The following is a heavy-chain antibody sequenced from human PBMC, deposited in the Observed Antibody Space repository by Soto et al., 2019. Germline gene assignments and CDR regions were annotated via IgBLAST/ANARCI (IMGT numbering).Heavy chain of an antibody. D-gene: IGHD1-1*01. CDR3: AKSLNINWKNWFDP. CDR1: GFTFSSNA. V-gene: IGHV3-23*01. J-gene: IGHJ5*02. Sequence: EVQLLESGGGLVQPGGSLRLSCAASGFTFSSNAMNWVRQAPGKGLEWVSVISGTGGRIYYADSVKGRFTISRDSSKNTLYLEMNSLRVEDTAVYYCAKSLNINWKNWFDPWGQGTLVTVSS. CDR2: ISGTGGRI.